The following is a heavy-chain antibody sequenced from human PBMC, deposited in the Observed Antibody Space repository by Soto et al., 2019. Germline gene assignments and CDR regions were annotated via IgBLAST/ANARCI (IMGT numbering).Heavy chain of an antibody. CDR2: IYYSGST. CDR3: ASLYPGWYFVL. CDR1: GGSISSSSYY. J-gene: IGHJ2*01. Sequence: QLQLQESGPGLVKPSETLSLTCTVSGGSISSSSYYWGWIRQPPGKGLEWIGSIYYSGSTYYNPSLKSRVTISVDTSKNQFSLKLSSVTAADTAVYYCASLYPGWYFVLWGRGTLVTVSS. V-gene: IGHV4-39*01.